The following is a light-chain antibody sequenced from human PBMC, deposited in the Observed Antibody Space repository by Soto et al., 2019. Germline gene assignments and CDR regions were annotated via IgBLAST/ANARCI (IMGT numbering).Light chain of an antibody. V-gene: IGLV2-23*01. CDR3: CSHVNDFTHWI. Sequence: QSALTQPASGSGSPGQWITISCTGASTDVGSHKVVSWYQQISGKAPRVIIYAATKRPPGVSQRFSASQSGNVASLTISGLQADDEAEYFCCSHVNDFTHWIFGGGTKLTVL. CDR1: STDVGSHKV. J-gene: IGLJ3*02. CDR2: AAT.